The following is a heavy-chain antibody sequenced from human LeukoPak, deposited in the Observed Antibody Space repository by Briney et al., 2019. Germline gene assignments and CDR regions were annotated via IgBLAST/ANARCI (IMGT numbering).Heavy chain of an antibody. CDR1: GYTFTNYG. J-gene: IGHJ4*02. D-gene: IGHD3-22*01. V-gene: IGHV7-4-1*02. Sequence: ASVKVSCKASGYTFTNYGLNWVRQAPGQGLEWMGWINTNTGNPTYAQGFTGRFVFSLDTSVSTAYLQINTLKTEDTAVYYCARGQDYFDSSGYFPVVRHWGQGTLVTVSS. CDR3: ARGQDYFDSSGYFPVVRH. CDR2: INTNTGNP.